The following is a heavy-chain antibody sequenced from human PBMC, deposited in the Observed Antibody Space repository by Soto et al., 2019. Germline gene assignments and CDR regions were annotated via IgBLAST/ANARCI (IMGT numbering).Heavy chain of an antibody. Sequence: VASVKVSCKASGYTFTSYGISWVRQAPGQGLEWMGWISAYNGNTNYAQKLQGRVTMTTDTSTSTAYMELRSLRSDDTAVYYCARHPEYCSSTSCYLDYYYYYYMDVWGKGTTVTVSS. CDR2: ISAYNGNT. V-gene: IGHV1-18*01. CDR3: ARHPEYCSSTSCYLDYYYYYYMDV. CDR1: GYTFTSYG. D-gene: IGHD2-2*01. J-gene: IGHJ6*03.